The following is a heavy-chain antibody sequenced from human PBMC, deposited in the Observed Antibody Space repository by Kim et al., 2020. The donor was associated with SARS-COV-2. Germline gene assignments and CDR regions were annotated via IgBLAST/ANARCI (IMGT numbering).Heavy chain of an antibody. CDR3: ATGVVPAANKYYYYGMDV. CDR1: GFTFSDYY. J-gene: IGHJ6*02. CDR2: ISSSSSYT. V-gene: IGHV3-11*06. Sequence: GGSLRLSCAASGFTFSDYYMSWIRQAPGKGLEWVSYISSSSSYTNYADSVKGRFTISRDNAKNSLYLQMNSLRAEDTAVYYCATGVVPAANKYYYYGMDVWGQGTTVTVSS. D-gene: IGHD2-2*01.